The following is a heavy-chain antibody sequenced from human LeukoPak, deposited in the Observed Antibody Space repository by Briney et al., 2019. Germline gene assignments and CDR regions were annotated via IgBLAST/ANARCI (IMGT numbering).Heavy chain of an antibody. CDR1: GFTFSRYW. V-gene: IGHV3-74*01. CDR3: AREPYGTVSFDY. D-gene: IGHD3-10*01. J-gene: IGHJ4*02. CDR2: IKSDGKT. Sequence: GGSLRLSCEASGFTFSRYWMHWVRQAPGKGLVWVSRIKSDGKTNYADSVKGRFTISRDNAKNSLYLQMNSLRAEDTAVYYCAREPYGTVSFDYWGQGTLVTVSS.